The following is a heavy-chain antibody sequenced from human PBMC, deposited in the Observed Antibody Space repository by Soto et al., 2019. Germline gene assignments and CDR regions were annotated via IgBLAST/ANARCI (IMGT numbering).Heavy chain of an antibody. Sequence: SETLSLTCAVYGGSFSGYYWSWIRQPPGKGLEWIGEINHSGRTNENPSLKSRVTISVDTSKNQFSLKLRSVTAADTAVYYCARGITMKLAVQGDAPDNYYIDSWGQGSLVTVSS. J-gene: IGHJ4*02. CDR1: GGSFSGYY. CDR3: ARGITMKLAVQGDAPDNYYIDS. V-gene: IGHV4-34*01. CDR2: INHSGRT. D-gene: IGHD3-22*01.